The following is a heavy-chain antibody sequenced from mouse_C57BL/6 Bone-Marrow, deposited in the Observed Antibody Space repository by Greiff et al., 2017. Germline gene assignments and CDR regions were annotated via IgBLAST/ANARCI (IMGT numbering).Heavy chain of an antibody. CDR1: GYTFTSYW. Sequence: VQLQQSGAELVRPGTSVKLSCKASGYTFTSYWMHWVKQRPGQGLEWIGVIDPSDSYTNYNQKFKGKATLTVDTSSSTAYMQLSSLTSEDSAVYYCAPLLGYFDYWGQGTTLTVSS. D-gene: IGHD1-1*01. V-gene: IGHV1-59*01. CDR3: APLLGYFDY. CDR2: IDPSDSYT. J-gene: IGHJ2*01.